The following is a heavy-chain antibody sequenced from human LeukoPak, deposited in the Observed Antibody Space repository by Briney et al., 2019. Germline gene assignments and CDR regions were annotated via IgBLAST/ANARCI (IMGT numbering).Heavy chain of an antibody. CDR1: GFTFSSYA. V-gene: IGHV3-23*01. CDR2: ISGSGGST. D-gene: IGHD3-3*01. CDR3: ARDSRYYDLWSGYYHTPHYYYGMDV. Sequence: QTGGSLRLSCAASGFTFSSYAMSWVRQAPGKGLEWVSAISGSGGSTYYADSVKGRFTISRDNSKNTLYLQMNSLRAEDTAVYYCARDSRYYDLWSGYYHTPHYYYGMDVWGQGTTVTVSS. J-gene: IGHJ6*02.